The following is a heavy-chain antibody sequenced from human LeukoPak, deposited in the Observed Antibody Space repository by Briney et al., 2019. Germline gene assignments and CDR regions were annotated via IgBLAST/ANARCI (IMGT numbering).Heavy chain of an antibody. CDR2: IYYSGCT. CDR3: ARHRGFSYGYDY. V-gene: IGHV4-59*08. D-gene: IGHD5-18*01. J-gene: IGHJ4*02. CDR1: GGSISSYY. Sequence: SETLSLTCTVSGGSISSYYWSWIRQPPGKGLEWIGYIYYSGCTNYNPSLKSRVTISVDTSKNQFSLKLSSVTAADTAVYYCARHRGFSYGYDYWGQGTLVTVSS.